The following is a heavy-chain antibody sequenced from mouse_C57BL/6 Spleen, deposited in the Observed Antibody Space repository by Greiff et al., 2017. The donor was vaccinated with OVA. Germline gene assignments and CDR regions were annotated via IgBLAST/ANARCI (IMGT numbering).Heavy chain of an antibody. CDR3: ARFGDYDDAMDY. Sequence: QVQLQQPGAELVMPGASVKLSCKASGYTFTSYWMHWVKQRPGQGLEWIGEIDPSDSYTNYNQKFKGKSTLTVDKSSSTAYMQLSSLTSEDSAVYYCARFGDYDDAMDYWGQGTSVTVSS. CDR2: IDPSDSYT. J-gene: IGHJ4*01. D-gene: IGHD2-4*01. V-gene: IGHV1-69*01. CDR1: GYTFTSYW.